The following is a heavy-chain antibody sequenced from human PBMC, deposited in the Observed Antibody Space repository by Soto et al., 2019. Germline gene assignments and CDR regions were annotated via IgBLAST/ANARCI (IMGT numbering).Heavy chain of an antibody. J-gene: IGHJ6*04. CDR2: IYYSGGT. V-gene: IGHV4-39*01. CDR1: DGSISSSSYY. CDR3: ARHHVSGGYYQLDV. Sequence: SETLSLTCTVSDGSISSSSYYWGWIRQPPGKGLEWFGSIYYSGGTYYNPSLKSQVTISVDTSKNHFSPKLASVTAADTAVYYCARHHVSGGYYQLDVWGKGTTVTVSS. D-gene: IGHD3-3*01.